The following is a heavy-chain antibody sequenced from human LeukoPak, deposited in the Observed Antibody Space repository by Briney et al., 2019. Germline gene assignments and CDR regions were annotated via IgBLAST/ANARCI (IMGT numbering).Heavy chain of an antibody. D-gene: IGHD5-18*01. CDR2: IYPGDSDT. V-gene: IGHV5-51*01. CDR3: ARQGSYGFGYYYYYMDV. CDR1: GYSSTSYW. J-gene: IGHJ6*03. Sequence: GESLKISWKGSGYSSTSYWIGWVRQMPGKGLEWMGIIYPGDSDTRYSPSFQGQVTISADKSISTAYLQWSSLKASDTAMYYCARQGSYGFGYYYYYMDVWGKGTTVTVSS.